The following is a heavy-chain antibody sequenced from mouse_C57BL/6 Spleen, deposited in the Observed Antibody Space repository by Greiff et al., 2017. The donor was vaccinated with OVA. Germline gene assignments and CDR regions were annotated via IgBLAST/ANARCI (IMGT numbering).Heavy chain of an antibody. CDR3: TTYPARAVDD. D-gene: IGHD3-3*01. V-gene: IGHV14-4*01. J-gene: IGHJ2*01. Sequence: EVQLQQSGAELVRPGASVKLSCTASGFNIKDDYMHWVKQRPEQGLEWIGWIDPENGDTEYASKFQGKATITADTSSNTAYLQLSRLTSGETAVYYCTTYPARAVDDWGTGTTLTVSS. CDR2: IDPENGDT. CDR1: GFNIKDDY.